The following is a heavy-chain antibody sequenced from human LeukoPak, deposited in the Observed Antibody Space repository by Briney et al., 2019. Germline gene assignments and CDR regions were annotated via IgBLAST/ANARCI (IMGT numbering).Heavy chain of an antibody. CDR2: IYTSGST. CDR3: ARAFAGGYSYSEGIDP. D-gene: IGHD5-18*01. V-gene: IGHV4-61*02. J-gene: IGHJ5*02. CDR1: GGSISSGSYY. Sequence: SQTLSLTCTVSGGSISSGSYYWSWLRQPAGKGLEWIGRIYTSGSTNYNPSLKSRVTISVDTSKNQFSLKLSSVTAADTAVYYCARAFAGGYSYSEGIDPWGQGTLVTVSS.